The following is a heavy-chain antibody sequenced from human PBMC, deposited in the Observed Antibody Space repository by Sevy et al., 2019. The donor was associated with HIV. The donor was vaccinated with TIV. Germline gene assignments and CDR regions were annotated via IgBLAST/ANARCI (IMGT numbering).Heavy chain of an antibody. Sequence: GGSLRLSCAASEFTFSGYWMNWVRQAPGKGLEWVANIRQDGSKKYYVESVKGRLTISRENAKNSLFRQMNSRRADDTAVYYCVREYEGGTAAAGGAFDYWGQGTLVTVSS. J-gene: IGHJ4*02. CDR1: EFTFSGYW. V-gene: IGHV3-7*03. CDR3: VREYEGGTAAAGGAFDY. CDR2: IRQDGSKK. D-gene: IGHD6-13*01.